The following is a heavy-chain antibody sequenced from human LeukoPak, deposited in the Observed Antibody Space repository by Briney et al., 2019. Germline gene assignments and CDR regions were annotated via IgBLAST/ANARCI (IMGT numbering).Heavy chain of an antibody. V-gene: IGHV4-38-2*02. CDR1: GYSFSNGYK. D-gene: IGHD3-3*01. J-gene: IGHJ6*03. CDR3: AIQPRIFGVVDYYYYMDG. CDR2: RCHSGSI. Sequence: KPGESLTLTCIVSGYSFSNGYKCGCIRPPPGRVVGGSGSRCHSGSIYYAASLKSRFTISRGNAKNPFSLKLSSVSAADTAVYYCAIQPRIFGVVDYYYYMDGWGKGTTVTVSS.